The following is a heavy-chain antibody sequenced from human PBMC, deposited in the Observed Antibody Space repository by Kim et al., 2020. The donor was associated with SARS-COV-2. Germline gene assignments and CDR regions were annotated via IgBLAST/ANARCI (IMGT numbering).Heavy chain of an antibody. D-gene: IGHD6-6*01. J-gene: IGHJ6*02. V-gene: IGHV4-59*01. Sequence: NYNPSLKSRVTISVDTSKHQFSLKLSSVTAADTAVYYCARDGSARGGMDVWGQGTTVTVSS. CDR3: ARDGSARGGMDV.